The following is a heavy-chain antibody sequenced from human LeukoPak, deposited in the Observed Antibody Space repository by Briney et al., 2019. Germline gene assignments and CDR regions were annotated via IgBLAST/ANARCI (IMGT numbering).Heavy chain of an antibody. J-gene: IGHJ3*02. CDR3: AKGYYFDSSGYLDGFDI. CDR2: FSGYST. V-gene: IGHV3-23*01. Sequence: GGSLRLSCAASGFTFSSYAMTWVRQAPGKGLEWVSTFSGYSTYNADSVMGRFTISRDNSKNTLYLQMSSLRAEDTAVYYCAKGYYFDSSGYLDGFDIWGQGTMVTVSS. D-gene: IGHD3-22*01. CDR1: GFTFSSYA.